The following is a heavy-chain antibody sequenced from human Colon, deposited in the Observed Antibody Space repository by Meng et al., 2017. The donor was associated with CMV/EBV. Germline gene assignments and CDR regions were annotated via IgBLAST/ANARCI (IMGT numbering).Heavy chain of an antibody. Sequence: QVQLQESGPRLVKPSATLSLTCTVSGGSISSPSYYWAWVRQPPGKGLEWIGSIYYTGGTFYSPSLKSRVTISIDTSKNHFSLKLNSVTAADTAMYYCTRETGGSSLAYWGQGILVTVSS. CDR2: IYYTGGT. J-gene: IGHJ4*02. V-gene: IGHV4-39*02. CDR1: GGSISSPSYY. CDR3: TRETGGSSLAY. D-gene: IGHD6-13*01.